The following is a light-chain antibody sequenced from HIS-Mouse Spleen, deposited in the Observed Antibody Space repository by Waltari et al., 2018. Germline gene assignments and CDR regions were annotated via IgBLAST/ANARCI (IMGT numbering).Light chain of an antibody. Sequence: QSALTQPRPVSGSPGQSVTLSCTGTSRAVGGYNHVPWYQQHPGKAPKLMIYDVSKRPSGVPDRFSGSKSGNTASLTISGLQAEDEADYYCCSYAGSYTFVVFGGGTKLTVL. CDR1: SRAVGGYNH. V-gene: IGLV2-11*01. J-gene: IGLJ2*01. CDR3: CSYAGSYTFVV. CDR2: DVS.